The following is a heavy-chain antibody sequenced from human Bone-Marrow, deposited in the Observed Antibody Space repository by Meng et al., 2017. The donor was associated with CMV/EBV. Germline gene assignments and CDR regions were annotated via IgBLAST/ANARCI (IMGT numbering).Heavy chain of an antibody. J-gene: IGHJ6*02. CDR3: ARSEGGQWTSYYYYYYGMDV. Sequence: ASVKVSCKASGYTFTGYYMHWVRQAPGQGLEWMGWISAYNGNTNYAQKLQGRVTMTTDTSTSTAYMELRSLRSDDTAVYYCARSEGGQWTSYYYYYYGMDVWGQGTTVTVSS. CDR2: ISAYNGNT. CDR1: GYTFTGYY. V-gene: IGHV1-18*04. D-gene: IGHD6-19*01.